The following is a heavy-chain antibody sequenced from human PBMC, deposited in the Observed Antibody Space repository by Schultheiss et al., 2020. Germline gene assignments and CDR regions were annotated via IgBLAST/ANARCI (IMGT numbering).Heavy chain of an antibody. CDR3: ARDYTIFGAVYGMDV. J-gene: IGHJ6*02. V-gene: IGHV3-23*01. CDR2: ISGSGGST. D-gene: IGHD3-3*01. CDR1: GFTFSSYG. Sequence: GGSLRLSCAASGFTFSSYGMHWVRQAPGKGLEWVSTISGSGGSTYYADSVKGRFTISRDNSRNTLYVQMNSLRAEDTAVYYCARDYTIFGAVYGMDVWGQGTTVTVSS.